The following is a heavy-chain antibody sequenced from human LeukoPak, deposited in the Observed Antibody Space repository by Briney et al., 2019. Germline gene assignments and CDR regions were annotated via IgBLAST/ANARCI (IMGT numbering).Heavy chain of an antibody. J-gene: IGHJ4*02. CDR3: ARQQAYYYDSSGYYSGYYSDY. CDR1: SGSISSGDYY. V-gene: IGHV4-30-4*01. Sequence: SETLSLTCTVSSGSISSGDYYWSWIRQPPGKGLEWIGYISSSGSTYYNPSLKSRVTISVDTSKNQFSLKLSSVTAADTAVYYCARQQAYYYDSSGYYSGYYSDYWGQGTLVTVSS. D-gene: IGHD3-22*01. CDR2: ISSSGST.